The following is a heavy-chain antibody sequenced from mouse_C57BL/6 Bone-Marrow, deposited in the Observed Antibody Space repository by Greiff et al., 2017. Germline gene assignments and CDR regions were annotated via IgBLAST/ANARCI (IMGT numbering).Heavy chain of an antibody. V-gene: IGHV5-16*01. D-gene: IGHD2-2*01. CDR2: INYDGSST. CDR3: ARDLYGYEVYAMDY. Sequence: EVHLVESEGGLVQPGSSMKLSCTASGFTFSDYYMAWVRQVPEKGLEWVANINYDGSSTYYLDSLKSRFIISRDNAKNILYLQMSSLKSEDTATYYCARDLYGYEVYAMDYWGQGTSVTVSS. CDR1: GFTFSDYY. J-gene: IGHJ4*01.